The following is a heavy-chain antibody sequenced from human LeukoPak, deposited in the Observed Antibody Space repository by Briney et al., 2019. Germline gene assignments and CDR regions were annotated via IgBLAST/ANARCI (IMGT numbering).Heavy chain of an antibody. D-gene: IGHD3-22*01. Sequence: SETLSRTCTVSGGSISSYYWSWIRQPPGKGLEWIGYIYYSGSINYNPSLKSRVTISVDTSKNQFSLKLSSVTAADTAVYYCARTITYYYDSSGYYGWFDPWGQGTLVTVSS. V-gene: IGHV4-59*01. J-gene: IGHJ5*02. CDR1: GGSISSYY. CDR2: IYYSGSI. CDR3: ARTITYYYDSSGYYGWFDP.